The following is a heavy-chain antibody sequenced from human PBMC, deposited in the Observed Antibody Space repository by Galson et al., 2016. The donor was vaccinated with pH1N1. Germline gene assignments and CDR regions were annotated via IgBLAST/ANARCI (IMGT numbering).Heavy chain of an antibody. J-gene: IGHJ3*01. CDR3: ATFSSSSSWLSLYV. V-gene: IGHV1-69*13. CDR2: INPVFGTA. Sequence: SVKVSCKASGATFNSYGIHWVRQAPGKGLEWMGDINPVFGTANYAQRFQARVTITAHDMELSGPRSEDTAIYYCATFSSSSSWLSLYVWGQGTTVTVSS. CDR1: GATFNSYG. D-gene: IGHD6-6*01.